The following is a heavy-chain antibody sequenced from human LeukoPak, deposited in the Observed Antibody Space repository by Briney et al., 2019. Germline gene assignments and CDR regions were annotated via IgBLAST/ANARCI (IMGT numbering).Heavy chain of an antibody. J-gene: IGHJ4*02. CDR1: GYTFTGYY. V-gene: IGHV1-2*02. CDR3: AREGYYDCPLCY. Sequence: ASVKVSCKASGYTFTGYYMHWVRQAPGQGLEWMGWINPNSGGTDYAQKFQGRVTMTRDTSISTAYMELSRLRSDDTAVYYCAREGYYDCPLCYWGQGTLVTVSS. D-gene: IGHD3-22*01. CDR2: INPNSGGT.